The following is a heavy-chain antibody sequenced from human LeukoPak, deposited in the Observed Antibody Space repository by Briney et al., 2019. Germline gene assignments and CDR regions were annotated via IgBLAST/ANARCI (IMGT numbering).Heavy chain of an antibody. CDR1: GYTFTGYY. J-gene: IGHJ4*02. CDR3: ARVPRRPGIAAAGIGY. Sequence: GASVKVSFKASGYTFTGYYMHWVRQAPGQGLEWMGWINPNSGGTNYAQKFQGRVTMTRDTSISTAYMELSRLRSDDTAVYYCARVPRRPGIAAAGIGYWGQGTLVTVSS. V-gene: IGHV1-2*02. D-gene: IGHD6-13*01. CDR2: INPNSGGT.